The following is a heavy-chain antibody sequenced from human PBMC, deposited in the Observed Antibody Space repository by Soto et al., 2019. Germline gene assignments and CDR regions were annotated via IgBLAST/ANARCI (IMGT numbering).Heavy chain of an antibody. D-gene: IGHD4-4*01. CDR3: AREGLTTLTTGDYYYGMDV. CDR2: IIPIFGTT. V-gene: IGHV1-69*06. Sequence: QVQLVQSGAEVKKPGSSVKVSCKASGGTFSSYAISWVRQAPGQGLEWMGGIIPIFGTTNYAQKFQGRASITADKSTSTAYRELSSLRSEDTAVYYCAREGLTTLTTGDYYYGMDVWGQGPTVTVSS. J-gene: IGHJ6*02. CDR1: GGTFSSYA.